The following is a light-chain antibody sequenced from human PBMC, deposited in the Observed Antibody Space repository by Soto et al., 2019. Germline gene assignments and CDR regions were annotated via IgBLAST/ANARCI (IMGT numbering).Light chain of an antibody. CDR1: QSVSSSY. Sequence: EIVLTQSPGTLSLSPGERATLSCRASQSVSSSYLAWYQQKPGQAPRLLIYGASSRATGIPVRFSCSGSGTDFTLTISRLEPEDFAVYYCQQYSSSLFTFGPGTIVDIK. CDR3: QQYSSSLFT. CDR2: GAS. V-gene: IGKV3-20*01. J-gene: IGKJ3*01.